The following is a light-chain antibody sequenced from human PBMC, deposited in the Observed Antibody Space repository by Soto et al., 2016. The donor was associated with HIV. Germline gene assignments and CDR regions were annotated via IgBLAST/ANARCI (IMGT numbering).Light chain of an antibody. V-gene: IGLV3-21*03. Sequence: SYVLTQPPSVSVAPGKTATITCEGTNIGSKSVHWYRQKPGQAPVLFVYDDTDRPSGIPERFSGSNSGNTATLTISSVEAGDEADYFCQLWDRSSDQMIFGGGTKVTVL. CDR3: QLWDRSSDQMI. J-gene: IGLJ2*01. CDR2: DDT. CDR1: NIGSKS.